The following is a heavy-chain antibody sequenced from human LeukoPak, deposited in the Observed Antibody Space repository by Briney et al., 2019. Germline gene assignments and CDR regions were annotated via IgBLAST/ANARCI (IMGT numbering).Heavy chain of an antibody. D-gene: IGHD6-13*01. CDR2: IYPGDSDT. CDR1: GYSFTSYW. CDR3: ARTQTPGSRDAFDI. J-gene: IGHJ3*02. Sequence: GESLKISCKGSGYSFTSYWIGWVRQMPGKGLEWMGIIYPGDSDTRYSPSFQGQVTISADKSTTAAYLQWSSLKASDTAMYYCARTQTPGSRDAFDIWGQGTMVTVSS. V-gene: IGHV5-51*01.